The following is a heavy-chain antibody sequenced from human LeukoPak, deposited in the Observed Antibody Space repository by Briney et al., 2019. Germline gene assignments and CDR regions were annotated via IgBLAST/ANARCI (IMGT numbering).Heavy chain of an antibody. CDR3: ARDLCIVVVPAAISYMDV. D-gene: IGHD2-2*02. CDR2: INPNSGGT. V-gene: IGHV1-2*02. J-gene: IGHJ6*03. Sequence: ASVKVSCKASGYTFTGYYMHLVRQAPGQGLEWMGWINPNSGGTNYAQKFQGRVTMTRDTSISTAYMELSRLRSDDTAVYYCARDLCIVVVPAAISYMDVWGKGTTVTVSS. CDR1: GYTFTGYY.